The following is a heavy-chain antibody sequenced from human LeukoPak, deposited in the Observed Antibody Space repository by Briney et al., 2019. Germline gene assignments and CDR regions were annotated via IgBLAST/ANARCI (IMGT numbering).Heavy chain of an antibody. Sequence: GESLKISCKGSGYSFTSCWIGWVRQMPGKGLEWMGIIYPGDSDTRYSPSFQGQVTISADKSISTAYLQWSSLKASDTAMYYCARLSRAVVPAAITGKDYYGMDVWGKGTTVTVSS. V-gene: IGHV5-51*01. CDR3: ARLSRAVVPAAITGKDYYGMDV. D-gene: IGHD2-2*02. CDR1: GYSFTSCW. CDR2: IYPGDSDT. J-gene: IGHJ6*04.